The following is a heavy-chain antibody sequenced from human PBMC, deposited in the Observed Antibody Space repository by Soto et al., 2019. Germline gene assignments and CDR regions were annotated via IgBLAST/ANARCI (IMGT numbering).Heavy chain of an antibody. CDR2: IRSKAYGETT. J-gene: IGHJ6*02. D-gene: IGHD2-2*01. CDR3: TRYKYTSRYSYYGMDV. CDR1: WYTFGDYA. Sequence: SLRLSRPVSWYTFGDYAISCSRPAPGKGLEWVGVIRSKAYGETTDYAASVKGRFTILRDDSKSIAYLQMNSLQSEDTGVYYCTRYKYTSRYSYYGMDVWGHGTTVTVSS. V-gene: IGHV3-49*03.